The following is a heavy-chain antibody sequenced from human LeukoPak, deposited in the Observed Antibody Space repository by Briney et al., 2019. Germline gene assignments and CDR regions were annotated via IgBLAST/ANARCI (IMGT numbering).Heavy chain of an antibody. D-gene: IGHD6-19*01. J-gene: IGHJ5*02. CDR3: ARHGGQWLVRGWFDP. CDR2: INHSGST. CDR1: SGSFSGYY. Sequence: SETLSLTCAVYSGSFSGYYWSWIRQPPGKGLEWIGEINHSGSTNYNPSLKSRVTISVDTSKNQFSLKLSSVTAADTAVYYCARHGGQWLVRGWFDPWGQGTLVTVSS. V-gene: IGHV4-34*01.